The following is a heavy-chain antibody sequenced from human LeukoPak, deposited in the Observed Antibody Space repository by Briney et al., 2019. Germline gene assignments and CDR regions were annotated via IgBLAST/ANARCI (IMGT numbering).Heavy chain of an antibody. CDR1: GGSISSYY. CDR3: ARMYGGTYGGIDY. J-gene: IGHJ4*02. Sequence: PSGTLSLTCTVSGGSISSYYWSWIRQPPGEGLEWIWRIYSSGSTNYKASLKSRVTMSVDTSRNRFSLKLTSVTAEDTGVYYCARMYGGTYGGIDYWGQGSLVTVSS. D-gene: IGHD1-26*01. CDR2: IYSSGST. V-gene: IGHV4-4*07.